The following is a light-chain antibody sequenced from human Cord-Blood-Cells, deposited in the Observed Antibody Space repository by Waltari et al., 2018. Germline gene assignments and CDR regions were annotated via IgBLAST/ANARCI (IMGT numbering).Light chain of an antibody. CDR1: SIDVGGYNY. V-gene: IGLV2-14*01. CDR3: SSYTSSSTVV. CDR2: DVS. J-gene: IGLJ2*01. Sequence: QSALTQPASVSGSPGQSITISCTGTSIDVGGYNYFSWYQQHPGKAPKLMIYDVSNRPSGVSNRFSGSKSGNTASLTISGLQAEDEADYYCSSYTSSSTVVFGGGTKLTVL.